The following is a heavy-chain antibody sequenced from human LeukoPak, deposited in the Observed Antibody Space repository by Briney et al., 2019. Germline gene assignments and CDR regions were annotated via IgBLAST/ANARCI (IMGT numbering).Heavy chain of an antibody. D-gene: IGHD1-1*01. CDR1: GYTFTGYY. CDR2: ISAYNGNT. J-gene: IGHJ4*02. V-gene: IGHV1-18*04. CDR3: ARGQLVEIDY. Sequence: ASVKVSCKASGYTFTGYYMHWVRQAPGQGLEWMGWISAYNGNTNYAQKLQGRVTMTTDTSTSTAYMELRSLRSDDTAVYYCARGQLVEIDYWGQGTLVTVSS.